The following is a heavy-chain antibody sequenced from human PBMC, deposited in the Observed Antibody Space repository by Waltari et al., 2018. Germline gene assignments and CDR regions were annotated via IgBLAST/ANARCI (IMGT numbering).Heavy chain of an antibody. V-gene: IGHV4-39*01. CDR2: MSYSGAT. CDR3: ATYIGASVGTAAFDV. J-gene: IGHJ3*01. CDR1: GVSITSNRHY. D-gene: IGHD5-12*01. Sequence: QLQLHESGPGLVKPSETLSLTCSVSGVSITSNRHYWGWIRQPPGQGLEWIGTMSYSGATYSSPSLESRVTVSRDTSRNQLSLKLVSVTAADTAVYYCATYIGASVGTAAFDVGGQGTMVTVSS.